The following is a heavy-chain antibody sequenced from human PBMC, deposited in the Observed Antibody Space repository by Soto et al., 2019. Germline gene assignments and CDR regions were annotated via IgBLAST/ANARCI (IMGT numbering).Heavy chain of an antibody. D-gene: IGHD3-3*01. CDR3: ARKHYDFWSGSAHFDL. V-gene: IGHV4-61*01. J-gene: IGHJ2*01. Sequence: QVQLQESGPGLVKPSETLSLTCTVSGGSVSSGRYYWSWIRQHPGKGLEWIGYIYYSGSTNYNPPLTRLLPISVDTSKNQFSLKLSAVTAADTAVYYCARKHYDFWSGSAHFDLCGRDTLVTVSS. CDR2: IYYSGST. CDR1: GGSVSSGRYY.